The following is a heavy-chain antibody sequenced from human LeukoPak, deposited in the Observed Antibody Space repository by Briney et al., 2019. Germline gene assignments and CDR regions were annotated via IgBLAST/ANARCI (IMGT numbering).Heavy chain of an antibody. CDR2: ISDSGGTT. V-gene: IGHV3-23*01. J-gene: IGHJ4*02. D-gene: IGHD2-2*03. CDR3: AKHSYRMDSFTDY. CDR1: GFTFSSYA. Sequence: GGSLRLSCAASGFTFSSYAMTWVRQAPGKGLEWVSGISDSGGTTYYADSVKGRFTISRDNSKNTLYLQMNSLRAEDTAVYYCAKHSYRMDSFTDYWGQGTLVTVSS.